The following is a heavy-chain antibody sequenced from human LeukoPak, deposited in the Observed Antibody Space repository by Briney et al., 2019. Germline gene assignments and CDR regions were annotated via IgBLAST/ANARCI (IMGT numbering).Heavy chain of an antibody. CDR3: ARGIRDYDILTGYYEVAGYDY. V-gene: IGHV4-39*01. J-gene: IGHJ4*02. CDR2: IYYSGST. D-gene: IGHD3-9*01. Sequence: PSETLSLTCTVSGGSISSSRYYWGWIRQPPGKGLEWIGSIYYSGSTYYNPSLKSRVTISVDTSKNQFSLKLSSVTAADTAVYYCARGIRDYDILTGYYEVAGYDYRGQGTLVTVSS. CDR1: GGSISSSRYY.